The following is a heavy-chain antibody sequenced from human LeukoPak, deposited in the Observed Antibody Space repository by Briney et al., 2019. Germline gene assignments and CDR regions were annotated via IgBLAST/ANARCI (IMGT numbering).Heavy chain of an antibody. CDR2: ISGYNGNT. CDR3: ARVRVVPAALGANWFDP. J-gene: IGHJ5*02. D-gene: IGHD2-2*01. CDR1: GYTLSSYA. Sequence: GASVKLSCKASGYTLSSYAIAWVRQAPGQGLEWMGWISGYNGNTKYIENDGQKFQGRVTMTTDTSTRTAYLELGSLRSDDTAVYYCARVRVVPAALGANWFDPWGQGTLVTVSS. V-gene: IGHV1-18*04.